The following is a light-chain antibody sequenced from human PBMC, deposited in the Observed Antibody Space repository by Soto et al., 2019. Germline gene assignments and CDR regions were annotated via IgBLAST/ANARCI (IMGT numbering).Light chain of an antibody. CDR3: AAWDDSLSVYYV. CDR2: RNN. CDR1: SSNLGSNY. J-gene: IGLJ1*01. Sequence: QSVLTQPPSASGTPGQRVTISCSGSSSNLGSNYVYWYQQLPGTAPKLLIYRNNQRPSGVPDRFSGSKSGTSASLAISGLRSEDEADYYCAAWDDSLSVYYVFGTGTKLTVL. V-gene: IGLV1-47*01.